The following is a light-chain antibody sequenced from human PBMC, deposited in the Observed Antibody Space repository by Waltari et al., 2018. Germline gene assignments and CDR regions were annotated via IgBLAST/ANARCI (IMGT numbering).Light chain of an antibody. V-gene: IGKV3-11*01. J-gene: IGKJ4*01. CDR1: QSVGNY. Sequence: EIVLTQSPATLSLSPGERATLSCRASQSVGNYLAWYQQKPGQAPRLLIYDASNRATGIPARFSGSGSGTDFTLTIISLEPEDFAVYYCQQRSNWSPALTFGGGTKVEIK. CDR2: DAS. CDR3: QQRSNWSPALT.